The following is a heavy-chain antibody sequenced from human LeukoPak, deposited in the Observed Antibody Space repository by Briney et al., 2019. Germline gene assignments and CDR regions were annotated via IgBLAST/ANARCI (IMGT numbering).Heavy chain of an antibody. CDR3: ARGSSSYYNWFDP. V-gene: IGHV4-31*03. D-gene: IGHD6-13*01. CDR1: VDSLSSGGFY. Sequence: PSETLSLTCMVSVDSLSSGGFYWGWTRQHPGKGLEWIGHIYYTVRNNYNPSLESRLTLSLDTSKNQFSLRLRSVTAADTAVYYCARGSSSYYNWFDPWGQGTLVAVSS. CDR2: IYYTVRN. J-gene: IGHJ5*02.